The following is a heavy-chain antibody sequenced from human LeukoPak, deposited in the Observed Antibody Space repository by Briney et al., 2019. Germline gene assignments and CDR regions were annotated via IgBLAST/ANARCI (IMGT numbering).Heavy chain of an antibody. CDR2: FNWNGGST. Sequence: GGSLRLSCAASGFTFSSYGMSWVRRAPGKGLRWVSGFNWNGGSTGYADSVKGRFTISRDNAQNSLYLQMNSLRAEDTALYYCARDFYSSSWSDYYYYGMDVWGQGTTVTVSS. CDR3: ARDFYSSSWSDYYYYGMDV. D-gene: IGHD6-13*01. CDR1: GFTFSSYG. J-gene: IGHJ6*02. V-gene: IGHV3-20*04.